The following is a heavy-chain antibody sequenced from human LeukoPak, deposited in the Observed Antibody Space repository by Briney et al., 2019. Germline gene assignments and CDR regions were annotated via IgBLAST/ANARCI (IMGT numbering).Heavy chain of an antibody. D-gene: IGHD5-18*01. Sequence: PSETLSLTCTVSGGSISGYYWSWIRQPPGKGLEWIGYIYYSGSTNYNPSLKSRVTISVDTSKNQFSLKLSSVTAADTAVYYCARGLAMVIDYWGQGTLVTVSS. V-gene: IGHV4-59*01. CDR1: GGSISGYY. CDR2: IYYSGST. J-gene: IGHJ4*02. CDR3: ARGLAMVIDY.